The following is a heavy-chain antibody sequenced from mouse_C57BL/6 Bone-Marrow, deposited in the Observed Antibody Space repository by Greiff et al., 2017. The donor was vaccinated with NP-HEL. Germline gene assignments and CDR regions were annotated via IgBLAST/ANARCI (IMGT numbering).Heavy chain of an antibody. CDR1: GFTFSSYG. CDR3: ARPSPFAY. J-gene: IGHJ3*01. Sequence: EVQLVESGEDLVKPGGSLKLSCAASGFTFSSYGMSWVRQTPDKRLEWVATISSGGSYTYYPDSVKGRFTISRDNAKNTLYLQLSSLKSEDTAMYYCARPSPFAYWGQGTLVTVSA. V-gene: IGHV5-6*01. CDR2: ISSGGSYT.